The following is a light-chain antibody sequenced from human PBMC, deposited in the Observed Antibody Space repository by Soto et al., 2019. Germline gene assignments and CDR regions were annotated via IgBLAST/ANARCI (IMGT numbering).Light chain of an antibody. CDR2: AAS. J-gene: IGKJ4*01. CDR3: QQLKSFPLS. Sequence: IQVTQSPSTLSASVEDRVTITCRASQGISSSLAWYQQQPGKAPKLLIYAASTLQSGVPSRFSGSGSGTDFTLTISSLQPEDFATYYCQQLKSFPLSFGGGTKVDIK. CDR1: QGISSS. V-gene: IGKV1-9*01.